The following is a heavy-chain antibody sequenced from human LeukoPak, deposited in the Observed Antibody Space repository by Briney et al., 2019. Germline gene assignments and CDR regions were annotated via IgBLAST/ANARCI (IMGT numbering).Heavy chain of an antibody. CDR3: ARGAYYGS. V-gene: IGHV3-7*01. CDR1: GGSFSGYY. J-gene: IGHJ4*02. D-gene: IGHD3-10*01. CDR2: IKQDGSEK. Sequence: ETLSLTCAVYGGSFSGYYCSWVRQDPGKGLECVANIKQDGSEKYYVDSVKGRFTISRDNAKNSLYLQMNSLRAEDTAVYYCARGAYYGSGGQGTLVTVSS.